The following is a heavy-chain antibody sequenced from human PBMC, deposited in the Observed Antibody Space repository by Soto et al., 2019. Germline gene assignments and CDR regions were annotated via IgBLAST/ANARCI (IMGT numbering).Heavy chain of an antibody. CDR3: AKTTDGWFSAFEI. CDR2: ISGSGTTA. D-gene: IGHD6-19*01. CDR1: GVVFSRYA. Sequence: GGALRLSCAASGVVFSRYALSWGRQAPGKGLEWVSAISGSGTTAYYADSVKGRFIFSRDNPKNTMYLQMNSLRAEDTAVYFCAKTTDGWFSAFEIWGQGTVVTVSS. V-gene: IGHV3-23*01. J-gene: IGHJ3*02.